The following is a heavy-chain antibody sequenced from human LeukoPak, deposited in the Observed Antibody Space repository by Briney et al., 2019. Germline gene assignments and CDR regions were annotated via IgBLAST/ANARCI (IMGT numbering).Heavy chain of an antibody. Sequence: WGSLRLSCAAYGVTFNSTWMNWVRQAPGKGLEWVGRIKPKADGRTTDYASPVKGRFTISRDDSKNTLYRQMNSLKTEDTAVYYCNTVRTYWGQGTLLTVSS. V-gene: IGHV3-15*01. CDR1: GVTFNSTW. D-gene: IGHD1-7*01. J-gene: IGHJ4*02. CDR3: NTVRTY. CDR2: IKPKADGRTT.